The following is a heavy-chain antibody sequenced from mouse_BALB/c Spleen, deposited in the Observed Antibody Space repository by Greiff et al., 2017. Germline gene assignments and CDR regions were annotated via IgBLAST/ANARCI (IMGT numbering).Heavy chain of an antibody. CDR3: VSPGEYYRYNGWFAY. D-gene: IGHD2-14*01. V-gene: IGHV10-1*02. CDR1: GFTFNTYA. CDR2: IRSKSNNYAT. J-gene: IGHJ3*01. Sequence: VQLKESGGGLVQPKGSLKLSCAASGFTFNTYAMNWVRQAPGKGLEWVARIRSKSNNYATYYADSVKDRFTISRDDSQSMLYLQMNNLKTEDTAMYYCVSPGEYYRYNGWFAYWGQGTLVTVSA.